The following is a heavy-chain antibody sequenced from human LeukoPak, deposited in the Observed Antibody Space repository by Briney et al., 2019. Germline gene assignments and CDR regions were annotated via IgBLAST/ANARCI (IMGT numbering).Heavy chain of an antibody. CDR3: ARSGSGSYYTPLDY. CDR1: GYTFTSYG. V-gene: IGHV1-18*04. J-gene: IGHJ4*02. Sequence: ASVKVSCKASGYTFTSYGISWVRQAPGQGLEWMGWIRAYNGNTNYAQKLQGRVTMTTDTSTSTAYMELRSLRSDDTAVYYCARSGSGSYYTPLDYWGQGTLVTVSS. CDR2: IRAYNGNT. D-gene: IGHD3-10*01.